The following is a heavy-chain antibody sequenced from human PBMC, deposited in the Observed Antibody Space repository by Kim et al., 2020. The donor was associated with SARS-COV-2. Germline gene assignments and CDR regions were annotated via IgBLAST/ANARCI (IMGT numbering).Heavy chain of an antibody. D-gene: IGHD6-6*01. V-gene: IGHV4-34*01. CDR1: GGSFSGYY. CDR2: INHSGST. Sequence: SETLSLTCAVYGGSFSGYYWSWIRQPPGKGLEWIGEINHSGSTNYNPSLKSRVTISVDTSKNQFSLKLSSVTAADTAVYYCARGRVSSGLFWFDPWGQGTLVTVSS. J-gene: IGHJ5*02. CDR3: ARGRVSSGLFWFDP.